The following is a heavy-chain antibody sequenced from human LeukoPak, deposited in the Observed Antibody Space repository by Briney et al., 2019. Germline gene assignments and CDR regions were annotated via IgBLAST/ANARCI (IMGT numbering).Heavy chain of an antibody. Sequence: SETLSLTCTVSGHSIINSFYWGWIRQPPGNGLEWIGSIYHSGATYYNPSLKSRVTISLDTSKNQFSLKLNSVTAADTAVYYCARAVDSSAFSAFQHWGQGTLVTVSS. J-gene: IGHJ1*01. V-gene: IGHV4-38-2*02. CDR2: IYHSGAT. CDR3: ARAVDSSAFSAFQH. CDR1: GHSIINSFY. D-gene: IGHD3-22*01.